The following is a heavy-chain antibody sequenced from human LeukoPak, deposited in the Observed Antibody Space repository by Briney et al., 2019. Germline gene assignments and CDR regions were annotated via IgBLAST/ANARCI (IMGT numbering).Heavy chain of an antibody. CDR3: ARGPPYYYDSSGYYYFPLDY. CDR2: IIPIFGTA. CDR1: GGTFSSYA. Sequence: GASVKVSCKASGGTFSSYAISWVRQAPGQGLERMGGIIPIFGTANYAQKFQGRVTITADESTSTAYMELSSLRSEDTAVYYCARGPPYYYDSSGYYYFPLDYWGQGTLVTVSS. V-gene: IGHV1-69*13. J-gene: IGHJ4*02. D-gene: IGHD3-22*01.